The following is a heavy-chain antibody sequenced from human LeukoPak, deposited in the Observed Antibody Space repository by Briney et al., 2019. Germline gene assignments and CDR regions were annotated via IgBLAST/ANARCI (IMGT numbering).Heavy chain of an antibody. J-gene: IGHJ6*03. V-gene: IGHV3-21*01. CDR2: LTSSSSYI. CDR3: ARNSGHDYYMDV. CDR1: GFTFSSYS. Sequence: PGGSLRLSCAASGFTFSSYSMNWVRQAPGKGLEWVSCLTSSSSYIYYADSVKGRFTISRDNAKNSLYLQTNSLRAEDTAVYYCARNSGHDYYMDVWGKGTTVTVSS. D-gene: IGHD6-19*01.